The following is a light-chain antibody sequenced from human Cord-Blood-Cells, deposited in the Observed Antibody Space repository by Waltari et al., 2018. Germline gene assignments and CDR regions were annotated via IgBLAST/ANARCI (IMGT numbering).Light chain of an antibody. J-gene: IGKJ1*01. CDR1: QSVSSN. Sequence: EIVMTQSPATRSVSPGESATLSCRASQSVSSNLAWYQQKPGQAPRLLIYGAYTRATGIPARFSGSGSGTEFTLTLSSLQSEDFAVYFCQQYNNWPPRTFGQGTKVEIK. CDR2: GAY. V-gene: IGKV3-15*01. CDR3: QQYNNWPPRT.